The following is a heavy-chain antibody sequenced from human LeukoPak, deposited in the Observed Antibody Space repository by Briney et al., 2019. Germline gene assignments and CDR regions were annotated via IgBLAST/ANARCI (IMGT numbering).Heavy chain of an antibody. J-gene: IGHJ4*02. CDR2: INWNGGST. CDR3: TRITGTTRYFDY. D-gene: IGHD1-7*01. CDR1: GFTFDDYG. V-gene: IGHV3-20*04. Sequence: GGSLRLSCAASGFTFDDYGMSWVRQAPGKGLEWVSGINWNGGSTGYADTVKGRFTISRDNAKNSLYLQMNSLRAEDTALYYCTRITGTTRYFDYWGQGTLVTVSS.